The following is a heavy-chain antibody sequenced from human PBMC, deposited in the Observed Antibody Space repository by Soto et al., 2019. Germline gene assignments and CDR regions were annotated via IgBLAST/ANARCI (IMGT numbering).Heavy chain of an antibody. V-gene: IGHV4-34*01. CDR1: GGSFSGYY. CDR3: ARGDSGSYYGVDY. CDR2: INHSGSN. Sequence: QVQLQQWGAGLLKPSETLSLTCAVYGGSFSGYYWSWIRQPPGKGLEWIGEINHSGSNNYNPSLKSRVTISVDTSKNQFSLKLSSVTAADTAVYYCARGDSGSYYGVDYWGQGTLVTVSS. J-gene: IGHJ4*02. D-gene: IGHD1-26*01.